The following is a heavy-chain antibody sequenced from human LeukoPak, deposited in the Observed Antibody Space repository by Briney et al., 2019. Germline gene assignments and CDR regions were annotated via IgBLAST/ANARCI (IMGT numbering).Heavy chain of an antibody. CDR1: GYTFTSYD. V-gene: IGHV1-8*01. Sequence: GASVKVSCKASGYTFTSYDINWVRQATGQGLEWMGWMNPNSGNTGYAQKFQGRVTMTRNTSISTAYMELSSLRSEDTAVYYCARAPGGLRFLEWLLYDRNGMDVWGQGTTVTVSS. CDR3: ARAPGGLRFLEWLLYDRNGMDV. CDR2: MNPNSGNT. J-gene: IGHJ6*02. D-gene: IGHD3-3*01.